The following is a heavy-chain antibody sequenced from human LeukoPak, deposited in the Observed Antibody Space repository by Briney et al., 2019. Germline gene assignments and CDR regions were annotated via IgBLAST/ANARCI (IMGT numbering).Heavy chain of an antibody. D-gene: IGHD3-22*01. CDR1: GGSLSTYY. CDR2: IHTSGST. V-gene: IGHV4-4*07. J-gene: IGHJ4*02. Sequence: SETLSLTCSVSGGSLSTYYWSWIRQPAEKGLGWIGRIHTSGSTDYNPSLKSRVTMSLDTSKNQFSLKMNSVTAADTAVYYCARDRPPHYYDSGGYDYWGQGTLVTVSS. CDR3: ARDRPPHYYDSGGYDY.